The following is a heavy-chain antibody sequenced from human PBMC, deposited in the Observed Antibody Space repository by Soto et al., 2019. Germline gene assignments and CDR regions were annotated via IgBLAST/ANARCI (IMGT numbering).Heavy chain of an antibody. CDR1: GFTFSDHY. Sequence: PGGSLRLSCAASGFTFSDHYMIWIRQAPGKGLEWVSYISGTSIYIKYADSVKGRFTISSHNAKNSLYLQMNSLRAEDTAVYYCARANSSTWPDYWGQGTLVTVSS. J-gene: IGHJ4*02. D-gene: IGHD6-13*01. V-gene: IGHV3-11*05. CDR3: ARANSSTWPDY. CDR2: ISGTSIYI.